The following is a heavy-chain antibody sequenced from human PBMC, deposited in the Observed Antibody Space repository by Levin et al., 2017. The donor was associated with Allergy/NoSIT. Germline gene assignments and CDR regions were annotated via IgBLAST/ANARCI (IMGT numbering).Heavy chain of an antibody. CDR2: ISTYDDDT. Sequence: GESLKISCKASGYTFTTYGISWVRQAPGQGLEWMGWISTYDDDTNYAPGLQGRVTMTTDISTNTAYMEVRRLTSDDTAVYYCARDRGESFITDSFDYWGQGTLIAVSS. CDR1: GYTFTTYG. V-gene: IGHV1-18*01. J-gene: IGHJ4*02. CDR3: ARDRGESFITDSFDY. D-gene: IGHD3-10*01.